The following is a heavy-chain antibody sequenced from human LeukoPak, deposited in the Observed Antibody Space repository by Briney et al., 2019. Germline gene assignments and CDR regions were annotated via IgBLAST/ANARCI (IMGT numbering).Heavy chain of an antibody. D-gene: IGHD3-22*01. J-gene: IGHJ3*02. Sequence: ASVKVSCKASGYTFTSYGISWVRQAPGQGLEWMGWISAYNGNINYAQKLQGRVTMTTDTSTSTAYMELRSLRSDDTAVYYCAGTSGSDLSGAFDIWGQGTMVTVSS. V-gene: IGHV1-18*01. CDR2: ISAYNGNI. CDR3: AGTSGSDLSGAFDI. CDR1: GYTFTSYG.